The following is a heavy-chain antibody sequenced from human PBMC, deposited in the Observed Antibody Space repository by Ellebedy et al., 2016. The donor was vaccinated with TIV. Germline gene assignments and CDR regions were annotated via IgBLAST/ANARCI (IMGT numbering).Heavy chain of an antibody. CDR3: ARERCNGGDCYPPDNWFDP. CDR1: GGPISSYY. D-gene: IGHD2-21*02. CDR2: IYYSGSS. Sequence: SETLSLTXTVSGGPISSYYWSWIRQPPGKGLEWIGYIYYSGSSNYNPSLKSRVTISVDTSKNQFSLKLSSVTAADTAVYYCARERCNGGDCYPPDNWFDPWGQGTLVTVSS. J-gene: IGHJ5*02. V-gene: IGHV4-59*01.